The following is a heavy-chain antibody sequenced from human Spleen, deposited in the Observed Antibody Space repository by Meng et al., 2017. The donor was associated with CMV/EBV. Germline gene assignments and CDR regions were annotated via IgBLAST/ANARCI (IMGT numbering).Heavy chain of an antibody. Sequence: GESLKISCAASGFTFSGYAMSWVRQAPGKGLEWVASISSSSTDIYYADSVKGRFTISRDNAKNSLYLQMNSLRAEDTAVYYCARWRPRIDYWGQGTLVTVSS. CDR2: ISSSSTDI. CDR1: GFTFSGYA. CDR3: ARWRPRIDY. J-gene: IGHJ4*02. D-gene: IGHD3-3*01. V-gene: IGHV3-21*01.